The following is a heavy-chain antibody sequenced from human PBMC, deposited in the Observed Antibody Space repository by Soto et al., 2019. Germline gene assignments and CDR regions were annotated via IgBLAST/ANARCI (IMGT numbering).Heavy chain of an antibody. V-gene: IGHV4-39*01. CDR1: GGSISASPFY. CDR3: DSTGY. CDR2: VYSRGST. Sequence: PSETLSLTCTVSGGSISASPFYWCWVRQPPGKGLEWIASVYSRGSTYFNPSLKSRVTISVDSSKNQFSLRLDSVTAADTAVYYCDSTGYWGQGIQVTVSS. J-gene: IGHJ4*02. D-gene: IGHD3-22*01.